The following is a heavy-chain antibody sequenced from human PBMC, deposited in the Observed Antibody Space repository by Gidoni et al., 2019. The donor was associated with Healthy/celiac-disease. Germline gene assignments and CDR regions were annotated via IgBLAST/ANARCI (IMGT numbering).Heavy chain of an antibody. D-gene: IGHD4-17*01. CDR3: ARDRPTVVTPYGWFDP. J-gene: IGHJ5*02. Sequence: EVQLVESGGGLVQPGGSRRLSCAASGFTFSSYWMSWVRQAPGKGLEWVANIKQDGSEKYYVDSVKGRFTISRDNAKNSLYLQMNSLRAEDTAVYYCARDRPTVVTPYGWFDPWGQGTLVTVSS. V-gene: IGHV3-7*01. CDR2: IKQDGSEK. CDR1: GFTFSSYW.